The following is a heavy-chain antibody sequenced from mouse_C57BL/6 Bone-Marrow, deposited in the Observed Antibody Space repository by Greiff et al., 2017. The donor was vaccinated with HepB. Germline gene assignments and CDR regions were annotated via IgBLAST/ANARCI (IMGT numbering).Heavy chain of an antibody. D-gene: IGHD1-1*01. Sequence: QVQLQQPGTELVKPGASVKLSCKASGYTFTSYWMHWVKQRPGQGLEWIGNINPSNGGTNYNEKFKSKATLTVEKSSSTAYMQLSSLTSEDSAVYYCARDYYGSSLYYAMDYWGQGTSVTVSS. V-gene: IGHV1-53*01. J-gene: IGHJ4*01. CDR3: ARDYYGSSLYYAMDY. CDR1: GYTFTSYW. CDR2: INPSNGGT.